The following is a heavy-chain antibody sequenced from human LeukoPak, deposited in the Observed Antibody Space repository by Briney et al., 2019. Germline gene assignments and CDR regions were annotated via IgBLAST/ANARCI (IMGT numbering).Heavy chain of an antibody. CDR2: IHHSGRS. J-gene: IGHJ4*02. Sequence: SETPSLTCTVSADSLSSGGHYWAWIRQFPGKGLESIGFIHHSGRSRHNPSLKDRVAISVDTSRKQFALKLSSVTAADTAMYYCARGGNRFGGFYFDYWGQGIQVIVSS. CDR3: ARGGNRFGGFYFDY. D-gene: IGHD3-10*01. V-gene: IGHV4-31*03. CDR1: ADSLSSGGHY.